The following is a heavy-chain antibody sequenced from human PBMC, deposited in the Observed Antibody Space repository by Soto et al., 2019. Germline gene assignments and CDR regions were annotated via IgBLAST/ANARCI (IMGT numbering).Heavy chain of an antibody. J-gene: IGHJ5*02. CDR1: GDSISGGASF. D-gene: IGHD2-2*01. Sequence: QVQLQESGPGLVKPSETLSLTCTVSGDSISGGASFWSWIRQPPGKGLEWIANVHYSGSSYYNPSLKSRLTISVDTTKNQFSLQLKSMTAADTAVYYCAKLSCTSSTCYFPGWFDPWGQGTLVTVSS. V-gene: IGHV4-31*03. CDR2: VHYSGSS. CDR3: AKLSCTSSTCYFPGWFDP.